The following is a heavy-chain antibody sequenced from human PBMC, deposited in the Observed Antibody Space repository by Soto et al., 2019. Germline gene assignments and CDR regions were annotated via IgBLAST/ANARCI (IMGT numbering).Heavy chain of an antibody. CDR1: GYSFSSYW. D-gene: IGHD3-22*01. CDR2: IFPDDSET. J-gene: IGHJ4*02. Sequence: LKISCKASGYSFSSYWIGWVRQIPGKGLEWMGIIFPDDSETRYSPSFQGKVSISVDKSITTAYLQWSSLKASDTAMYYCARRLYDTSGYRYFDFWGQGTLVTVSS. CDR3: ARRLYDTSGYRYFDF. V-gene: IGHV5-51*01.